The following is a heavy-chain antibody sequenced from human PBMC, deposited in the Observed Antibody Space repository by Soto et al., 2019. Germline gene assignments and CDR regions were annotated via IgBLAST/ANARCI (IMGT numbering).Heavy chain of an antibody. CDR3: ARVGEAFSSSWTYYYYYGMDV. V-gene: IGHV3-21*01. D-gene: IGHD6-13*01. J-gene: IGHJ6*02. Sequence: GGSLRLSCAASGFTFSSYSMNWVRQAPGKGPEWVSSISSSSSYIYYADSVKGRFTISRDNAKNSLYLQMNSLRAEDTAVYYCARVGEAFSSSWTYYYYYGMDVWGQGTTVTVSS. CDR1: GFTFSSYS. CDR2: ISSSSSYI.